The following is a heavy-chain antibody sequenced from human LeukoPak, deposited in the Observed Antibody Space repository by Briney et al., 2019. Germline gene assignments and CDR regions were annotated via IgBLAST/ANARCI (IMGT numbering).Heavy chain of an antibody. CDR2: IKQDGSEK. CDR3: AREAGLFTIFGVIDY. V-gene: IGHV3-7*01. CDR1: GFTFSSYW. D-gene: IGHD3-3*01. Sequence: GSLRLSCAASGFTFSSYWMSWVRQAPGKGLEWVANIKQDGSEKYYVDSVKGRFTISRDNAKNSLYLQMNSLRAEDTAVNYCAREAGLFTIFGVIDYWGQGTLVTVSS. J-gene: IGHJ4*02.